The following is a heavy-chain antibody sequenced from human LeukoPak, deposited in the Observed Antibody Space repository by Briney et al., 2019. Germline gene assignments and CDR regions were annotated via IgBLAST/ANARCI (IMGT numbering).Heavy chain of an antibody. CDR1: GFTFSRFG. Sequence: PGGSLRLSCAASGFTFSRFGMHWVRQAPGKGLEWVAVIWYDGSNKYYAESVKGRFTISRDNSKNTLYLQMNSLRAEDTAMYYCARGNYDSSGYGDYWGKGTLVTVSS. J-gene: IGHJ4*02. V-gene: IGHV3-33*08. D-gene: IGHD3-22*01. CDR2: IWYDGSNK. CDR3: ARGNYDSSGYGDY.